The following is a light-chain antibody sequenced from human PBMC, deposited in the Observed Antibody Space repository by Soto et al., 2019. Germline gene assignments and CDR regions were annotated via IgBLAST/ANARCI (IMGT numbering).Light chain of an antibody. CDR2: EGS. J-gene: IGLJ2*01. CDR3: CSYAGSSTVV. V-gene: IGLV2-23*01. Sequence: QSVLTQPASVSGSPGQSITISCTGTSSNGGSYNLVSWYQQHPGKAPKLMIYEGSKRPSGVSNRFSGSKSGNTASLTISGLQAEEEADYYCCSYAGSSTVVFGGGTKLTVL. CDR1: SSNGGSYNL.